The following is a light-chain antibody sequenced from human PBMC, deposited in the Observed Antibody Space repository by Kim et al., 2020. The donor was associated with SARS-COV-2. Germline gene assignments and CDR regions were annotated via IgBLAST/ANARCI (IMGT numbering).Light chain of an antibody. CDR1: TGAVTSGHY. Sequence: QAVVTQEPSLTVSPGGTVTLTCGSSTGAVTSGHYPYWFQQKPGQAPRTLIYYTSNKHSWTPARFSGSLLGGKAALTLSGAQPEDEAEYYCLLSYSGAREGVFGGGTQLTVL. CDR3: LLSYSGAREGV. V-gene: IGLV7-46*01. CDR2: YTS. J-gene: IGLJ2*01.